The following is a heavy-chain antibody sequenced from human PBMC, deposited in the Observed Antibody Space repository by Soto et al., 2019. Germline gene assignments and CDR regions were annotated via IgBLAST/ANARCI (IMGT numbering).Heavy chain of an antibody. V-gene: IGHV4-61*01. J-gene: IGHJ4*02. CDR2: IYYSGST. D-gene: IGHD3-10*01. Sequence: SETLSLTCTVFGSSVSNGNYSWSWIRQPPGKGLEWIGYIYYSGSTNYNPSLKSRVSISLDTSKNQFSLRLTSVTAADTAVYYCARDGYDGSGSPYPAYWGPGTQVTVSS. CDR3: ARDGYDGSGSPYPAY. CDR1: GSSVSNGNYS.